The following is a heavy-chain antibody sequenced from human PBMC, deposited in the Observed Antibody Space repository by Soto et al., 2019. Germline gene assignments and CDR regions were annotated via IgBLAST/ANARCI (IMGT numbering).Heavy chain of an antibody. V-gene: IGHV3-30-3*01. Sequence: GGSLRLSCAASGFTFSSYSMHWVRQAPGKGLEWVAAMSYDGNSKYFADSVKGRFTISRDNSKNTLSLQMNSLGTEDSAVYYCARGRTVRDHDDFDCWGQGTLVTVSS. CDR1: GFTFSSYS. CDR3: ARGRTVRDHDDFDC. D-gene: IGHD2-21*01. CDR2: MSYDGNSK. J-gene: IGHJ4*02.